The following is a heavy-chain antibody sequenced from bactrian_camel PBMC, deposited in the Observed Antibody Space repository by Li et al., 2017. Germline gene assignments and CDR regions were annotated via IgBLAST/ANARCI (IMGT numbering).Heavy chain of an antibody. V-gene: IGHV3S42*01. D-gene: IGHD2*01. CDR2: APITGGSGNA. Sequence: VQLVESGGGSVQSGGSLRLSCVVSHHYTRWTVAWFRQAPGKEREGVACAPITGGSGNARYGDTGKGRFVISRDNVQNALLLNMTDLKPEDTAMYYCAAVWHQNSGSCTLLGSPYKYWGQGTQVTVS. J-gene: IGHJ4*01. CDR3: AAVWHQNSGSCTLLGSPYKY. CDR1: HHYTRWT.